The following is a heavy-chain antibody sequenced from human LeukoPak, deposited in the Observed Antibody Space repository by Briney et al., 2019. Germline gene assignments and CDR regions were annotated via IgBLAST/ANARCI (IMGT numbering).Heavy chain of an antibody. CDR2: IPGSGGDT. CDR3: VKEVTTIGVPVFDY. D-gene: IGHD1-14*01. Sequence: GSLRLSCAASGFTFSNYAMSWVRQAPGKGLEWVSGIPGSGGDTYYPDSVRGRFTISRDNSKNMLYLQMDYLRGEDTAVYYCVKEVTTIGVPVFDYWGQGTLVTVSS. V-gene: IGHV3-23*01. J-gene: IGHJ4*02. CDR1: GFTFSNYA.